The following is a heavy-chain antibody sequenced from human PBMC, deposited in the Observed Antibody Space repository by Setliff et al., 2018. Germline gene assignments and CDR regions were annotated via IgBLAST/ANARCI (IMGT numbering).Heavy chain of an antibody. V-gene: IGHV3-43*01. CDR2: ISWDGGST. J-gene: IGHJ4*03. D-gene: IGHD3-22*01. CDR3: AKDKNGYYDSSGYLFDY. Sequence: PGGSLRLSCAASGFTFDDYTMHWVRQAPVKGLEWVSLISWDGGSTYYADSVKGRFTISRDNSKNSLYLQMNSLRTEDTALYYCAKDKNGYYDSSGYLFDYWGQGTMVTVSS. CDR1: GFTFDDYT.